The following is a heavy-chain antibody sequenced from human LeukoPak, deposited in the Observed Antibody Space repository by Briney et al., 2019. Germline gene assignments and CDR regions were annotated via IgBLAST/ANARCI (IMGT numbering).Heavy chain of an antibody. Sequence: GGSLRLSCAASGFTFSSYWMHWVRQAPGKGLVWVSRINSDGSSTSYADSVKGRFTISRDNAKNTLYLQMNSLRAVDTTVYYCARDRDGYYYYYGMDVWGQGTTVTVSS. CDR2: INSDGSST. CDR1: GFTFSSYW. CDR3: ARDRDGYYYYYGMDV. V-gene: IGHV3-74*01. J-gene: IGHJ6*02. D-gene: IGHD5-24*01.